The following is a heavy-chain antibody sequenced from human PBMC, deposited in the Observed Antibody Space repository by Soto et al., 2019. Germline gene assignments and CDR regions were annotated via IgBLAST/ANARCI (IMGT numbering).Heavy chain of an antibody. J-gene: IGHJ6*03. V-gene: IGHV1-46*03. CDR2: INPSGGST. D-gene: IGHD3-16*01. CDR1: GYTFTSYY. CDR3: ALGGHLPFTYYYYMDV. Sequence: ASVKVSCKASGYTFTSYYMHWVRQAPGQGLEWMGIINPSGGSTSYAQKFQGRVTMTRDTSTSTVYMELSSLRSEDTAVYYCALGGHLPFTYYYYMDVWGKGTTVTV.